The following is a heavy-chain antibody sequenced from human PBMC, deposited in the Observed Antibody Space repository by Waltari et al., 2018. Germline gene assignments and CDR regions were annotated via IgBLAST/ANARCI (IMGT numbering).Heavy chain of an antibody. V-gene: IGHV4-38-2*02. CDR1: GYSISSGYY. CDR2: IYHSGST. D-gene: IGHD1-26*01. Sequence: QVQLQESGPGLVKPSETLSLTCTVSGYSISSGYYWGWIRQPPGKGLEWIGSIYHSGSTDYTPSLKSRVTISVDTSKNRFSLKLSSVTAADTAVYYCASTSRVGAYYYYYMDVWGKGTTVTVSS. CDR3: ASTSRVGAYYYYYMDV. J-gene: IGHJ6*03.